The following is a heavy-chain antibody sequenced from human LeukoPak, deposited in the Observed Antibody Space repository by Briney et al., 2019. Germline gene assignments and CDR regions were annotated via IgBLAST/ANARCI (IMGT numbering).Heavy chain of an antibody. Sequence: ASVKVSCKASGYTFTSYAMHWVRQAPGRRLEWMGWINAGNGNTKYSQKFQGRVTITRDTSASTAYMELSSLRSEDTAVYYCARDGYYDFWSGYYYGMDVWGQGTTVTVSS. J-gene: IGHJ6*02. CDR2: INAGNGNT. D-gene: IGHD3-3*01. V-gene: IGHV1-3*01. CDR3: ARDGYYDFWSGYYYGMDV. CDR1: GYTFTSYA.